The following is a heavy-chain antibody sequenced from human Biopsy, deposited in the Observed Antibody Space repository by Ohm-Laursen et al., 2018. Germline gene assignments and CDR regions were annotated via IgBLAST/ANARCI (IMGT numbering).Heavy chain of an antibody. CDR3: AKDRYNYTPIGGFSMDV. CDR2: IFYDGSST. CDR1: GLTFSRYS. J-gene: IGHJ6*02. D-gene: IGHD5-18*01. V-gene: IGHV3-30*18. Sequence: SLRLSCTASGLTFSRYSMHWVRQAPGKGLEWVAFIFYDGSSTYYADSVKGRFTISRDNSRDTLYLQMSSLRAEDTAVYYCAKDRYNYTPIGGFSMDVWGQGTTVTVSS.